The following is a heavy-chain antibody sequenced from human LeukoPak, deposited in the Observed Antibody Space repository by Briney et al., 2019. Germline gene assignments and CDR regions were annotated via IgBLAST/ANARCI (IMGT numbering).Heavy chain of an antibody. CDR2: INTNTGNP. CDR1: GYTFTSYD. J-gene: IGHJ4*02. V-gene: IGHV7-4-1*02. Sequence: ASVKVSCKASGYTFTSYDIDWVRQAPGQGLEWMGWINTNTGNPTYAQGFTGRFVFSLDTSVSTAYLQISSLKAEDTAVYYCARALYYYDSSGYYTPLAGPDYWGQGTLVTVSS. D-gene: IGHD3-22*01. CDR3: ARALYYYDSSGYYTPLAGPDY.